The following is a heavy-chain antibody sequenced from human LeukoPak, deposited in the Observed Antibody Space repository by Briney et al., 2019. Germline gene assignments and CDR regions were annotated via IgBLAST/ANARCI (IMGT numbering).Heavy chain of an antibody. Sequence: SETLSLTCAVYGGSFSGYYWSWIRQPPGKGLEWIGEINHSGSTNYNPSLKSRVTISVDTSKNQFSLKLSSVTATDTAVYYCAKDLEVTIFGVVPSADYWGQGTLVTVSS. CDR1: GGSFSGYY. V-gene: IGHV4-34*01. D-gene: IGHD3-3*01. CDR3: AKDLEVTIFGVVPSADY. CDR2: INHSGST. J-gene: IGHJ4*02.